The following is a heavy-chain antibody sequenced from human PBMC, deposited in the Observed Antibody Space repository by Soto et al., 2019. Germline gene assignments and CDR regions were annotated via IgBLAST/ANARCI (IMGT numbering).Heavy chain of an antibody. D-gene: IGHD3-22*01. V-gene: IGHV3-23*01. CDR3: AKTLASYFYDSTGTKGFDY. CDR2: IGGSGGPT. CDR1: GFTFTNYA. Sequence: PVGSLRLSCVASGFTFTNYAMRWVRQAPGKGLESVAAIGGSGGPTDYADSVRGRFTIYRDISQNTLVLLMNSLRAEDTATYYCAKTLASYFYDSTGTKGFDYWGQGTQVTVSS. J-gene: IGHJ4*02.